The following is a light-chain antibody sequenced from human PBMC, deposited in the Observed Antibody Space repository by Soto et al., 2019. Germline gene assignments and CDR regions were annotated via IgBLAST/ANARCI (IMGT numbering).Light chain of an antibody. CDR3: QRYNNWPLT. CDR2: GSF. CDR1: QSVSFTY. V-gene: IGKV3-15*01. J-gene: IGKJ4*01. Sequence: EIVLTQSPGTLSLSPGERATLPCRASQSVSFTYLAWYQQKPGQAPRLLIVGSFARATGIPARFSGSRSGTEFTLTINSLQSEDFAVYYCQRYNNWPLTFGGGTKVDIK.